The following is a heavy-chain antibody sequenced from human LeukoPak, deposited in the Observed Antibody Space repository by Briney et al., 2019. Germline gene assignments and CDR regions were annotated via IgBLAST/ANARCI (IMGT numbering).Heavy chain of an antibody. CDR1: GFTFSSYG. D-gene: IGHD6-19*01. V-gene: IGHV3-74*01. CDR3: AKAGYSSGWTRYYGMDV. Sequence: GGSLRLSCAASGFTFSSYGMHWVRQAPGKGLVWVSRINTDGSSTSYADSVKGRFTISRDNAKNTLYLQMNSLRPDDTAVYYCAKAGYSSGWTRYYGMDVWGQGTTVAVSS. J-gene: IGHJ6*02. CDR2: INTDGSST.